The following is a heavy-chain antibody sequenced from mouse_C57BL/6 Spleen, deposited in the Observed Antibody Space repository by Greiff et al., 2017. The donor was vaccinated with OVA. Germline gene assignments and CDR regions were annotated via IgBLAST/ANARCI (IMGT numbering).Heavy chain of an antibody. D-gene: IGHD2-3*01. CDR2: ISYDGSN. Sequence: EVQLQESGPGLVKPSQSLSLTCSVTGYSITSGYYWNWIRQFPGNKLEWMGYISYDGSNNYNPSLKNRISITRDTSKNQFFLKLNSVTTEDTATYYCARVGTIDYWGQGTTLTVSS. CDR3: ARVGTIDY. CDR1: GYSITSGYY. J-gene: IGHJ2*01. V-gene: IGHV3-6*01.